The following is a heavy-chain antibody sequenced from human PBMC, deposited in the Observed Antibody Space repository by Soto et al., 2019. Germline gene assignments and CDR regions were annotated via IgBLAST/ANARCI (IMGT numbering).Heavy chain of an antibody. CDR2: IYPGDSDT. Sequence: PGESLKSSCKGSVYSFTSYWIGWVRQMPGKGLEWMGIIYPGDSDTRYSPSFQGQVTISADKSISTAYLQWSSLKASDTAMYYCGIFLRDYGFGCSYYGMDVWGQGTTVTVSS. CDR3: GIFLRDYGFGCSYYGMDV. J-gene: IGHJ6*02. D-gene: IGHD3-16*01. CDR1: VYSFTSYW. V-gene: IGHV5-51*01.